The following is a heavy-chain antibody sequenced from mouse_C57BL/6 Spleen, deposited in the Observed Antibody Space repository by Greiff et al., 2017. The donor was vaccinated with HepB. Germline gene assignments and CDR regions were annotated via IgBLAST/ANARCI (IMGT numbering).Heavy chain of an antibody. CDR1: GFTFSSYA. Sequence: EVKLVESGEGLVKPGGSLKLSCAASGFTFSSYAMSWVRQTPEKRLEWVAYISSGGDYIYYADTVKGRFTISRDNARNTLYLQMSSLKSEDTAMYYCTRGGYGSNWYFDVWGTGTTVTVSS. CDR3: TRGGYGSNWYFDV. V-gene: IGHV5-9-1*02. CDR2: ISSGGDYI. D-gene: IGHD1-1*01. J-gene: IGHJ1*03.